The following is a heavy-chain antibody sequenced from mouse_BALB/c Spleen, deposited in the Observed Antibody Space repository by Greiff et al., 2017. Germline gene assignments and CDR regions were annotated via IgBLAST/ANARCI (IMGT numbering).Heavy chain of an antibody. J-gene: IGHJ4*01. Sequence: EVQLVESGGGLVQPGGSRKLSCAASGFTFSSFGMHWVRQAPEKGLEWVAYISSGSSTIYYTDTVKGRFTISRDNPKNTLFLQMTSLRSEDTAMYYCARDDGYGRGYAMDYWGQGTSVTVSS. D-gene: IGHD2-3*01. V-gene: IGHV5-17*02. CDR3: ARDDGYGRGYAMDY. CDR1: GFTFSSFG. CDR2: ISSGSSTI.